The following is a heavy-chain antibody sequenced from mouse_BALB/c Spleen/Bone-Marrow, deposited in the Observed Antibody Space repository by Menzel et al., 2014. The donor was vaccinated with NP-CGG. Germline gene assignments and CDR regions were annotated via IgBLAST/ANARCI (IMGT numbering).Heavy chain of an antibody. J-gene: IGHJ2*01. D-gene: IGHD2-1*01. Sequence: EVQGVESGPSLVKPPQTLSLTCSVTGDSITSGYWNWIRKFPGNKLEYMGYISYSGSTYYNPSLKSRISITRDTSKNQYYLQLNSVTTEDTATYYCAGGNYGGLYYFDYWGQGTTLTVSS. CDR3: AGGNYGGLYYFDY. CDR2: ISYSGST. V-gene: IGHV3-8*02. CDR1: GDSITSGY.